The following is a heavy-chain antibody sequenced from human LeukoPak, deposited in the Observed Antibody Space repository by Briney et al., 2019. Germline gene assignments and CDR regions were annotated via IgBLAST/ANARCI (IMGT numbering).Heavy chain of an antibody. V-gene: IGHV3-9*01. CDR3: AKDSSSGWYYFDY. CDR1: GFTFDDYA. CDR2: ISWNSGSI. Sequence: PGGSLRLSCAASGFTFDDYAMHWVRHAPGKGLEWVSGISWNSGSIGYADSVKGRFTISRDNAKNSLYLQMNSLRAEDTALYYCAKDSSSGWYYFDYWGQGTLVTVSS. D-gene: IGHD6-19*01. J-gene: IGHJ4*02.